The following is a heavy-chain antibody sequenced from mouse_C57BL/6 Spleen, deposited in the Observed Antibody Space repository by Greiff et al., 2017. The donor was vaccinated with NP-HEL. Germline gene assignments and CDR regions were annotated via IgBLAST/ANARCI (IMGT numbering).Heavy chain of an antibody. CDR1: GYTFTSYW. CDR2: IHPNSGST. J-gene: IGHJ2*01. D-gene: IGHD1-1*01. CDR3: VYYYGSPYYFDY. Sequence: QVQLQQPGAELVKPGASVKLSCKASGYTFTSYWMHWVTQRPGQGLEWIGMIHPNSGSTNYNEKFKSKATLTVDQSSSTAYMQLSSLTSEDSAVYYCVYYYGSPYYFDYWGQGTTLTVSS. V-gene: IGHV1-64*01.